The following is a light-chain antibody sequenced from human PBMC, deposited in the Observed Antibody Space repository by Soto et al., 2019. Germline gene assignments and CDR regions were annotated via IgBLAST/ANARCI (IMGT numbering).Light chain of an antibody. CDR3: SSYIPSITDYV. Sequence: QSVLTQPASVSGSPGQSITISCTGTSSNVGGYNLVSWYQQHPGEAPKLMIYEDTNRPSGVSNRFSGSKSGNTASLTISGLQAEDEADYYCSSYIPSITDYVFGAGTKLTVL. J-gene: IGLJ3*02. CDR2: EDT. CDR1: SSNVGGYNL. V-gene: IGLV2-14*03.